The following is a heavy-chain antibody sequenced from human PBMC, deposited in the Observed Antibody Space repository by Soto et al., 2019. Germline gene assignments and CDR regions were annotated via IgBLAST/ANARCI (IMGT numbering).Heavy chain of an antibody. CDR1: GFTFSSYG. J-gene: IGHJ4*02. D-gene: IGHD2-2*01. V-gene: IGHV3-33*03. CDR2: IWYDGSNK. Sequence: QVQLVESGGGVVQPGRSLRLSCAASGFTFSSYGMHWVRQTPGKGLEWVAGIWYDGSNKYYADSVKGRFTISKDNSKNALYLQMNSLNPEDTAVYYSASTGKCQVHLSYFDYWGQGTLVTVSS. CDR3: ASTGKCQVHLSYFDY.